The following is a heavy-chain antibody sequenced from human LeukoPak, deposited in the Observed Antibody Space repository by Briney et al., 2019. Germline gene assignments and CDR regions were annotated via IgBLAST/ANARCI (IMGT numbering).Heavy chain of an antibody. Sequence: ASVKVSCKVSGYALTELSMHWVRQAPGKGLEWMGGFDPEDGETIYAQKFQGRVTMTEDTSTDTAYMELSSLRSEDTAVYYCARVKADYYYYGMDVWGQGTTVTVSS. V-gene: IGHV1-24*01. D-gene: IGHD6-13*01. CDR1: GYALTELS. J-gene: IGHJ6*02. CDR3: ARVKADYYYYGMDV. CDR2: FDPEDGET.